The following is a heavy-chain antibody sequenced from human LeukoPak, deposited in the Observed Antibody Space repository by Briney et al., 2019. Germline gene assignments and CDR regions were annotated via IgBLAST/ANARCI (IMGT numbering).Heavy chain of an antibody. J-gene: IGHJ4*02. V-gene: IGHV1-46*01. Sequence: ASVTVSCKASGYTFTSYYMHWVRQAPGQGLEWMGIINPSGGSTSYAQKFQGRVTMTRDTSTSTVYMELSSLRSEDTAVYYCATALGVAGIDYWGQGTLVTVSS. CDR2: INPSGGST. CDR1: GYTFTSYY. CDR3: ATALGVAGIDY. D-gene: IGHD6-19*01.